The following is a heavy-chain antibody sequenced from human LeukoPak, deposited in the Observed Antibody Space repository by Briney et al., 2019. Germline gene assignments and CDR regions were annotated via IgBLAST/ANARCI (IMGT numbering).Heavy chain of an antibody. J-gene: IGHJ6*03. CDR2: IYYSGST. V-gene: IGHV4-38-2*02. CDR3: ARQKVGATGYYYYYMDV. Sequence: SETLSLTCTVSGYSISSDYYWAWIRPPPGKGLEWIGSIYYSGSTYYNPSLKSRVTISVDTSKNQFSLKLSSVTAADTAVYYCARQKVGATGYYYYYMDVWGKGTTVTISS. D-gene: IGHD1-26*01. CDR1: GYSISSDYY.